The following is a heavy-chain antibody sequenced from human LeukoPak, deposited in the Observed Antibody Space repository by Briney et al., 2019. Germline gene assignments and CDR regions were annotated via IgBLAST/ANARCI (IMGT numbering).Heavy chain of an antibody. V-gene: IGHV4-59*01. Sequence: PSETLSLTCAVSGGSISSYYWSWIRQPPGKGLEWIGYIYYSGSTNYNPSHKSRVTISVDTSKNQFSLKLGSVTTADTAVYYCARDLGYCSGGSCYSSNWFDPWGQGTLVTVSS. CDR3: ARDLGYCSGGSCYSSNWFDP. D-gene: IGHD2-15*01. J-gene: IGHJ5*02. CDR1: GGSISSYY. CDR2: IYYSGST.